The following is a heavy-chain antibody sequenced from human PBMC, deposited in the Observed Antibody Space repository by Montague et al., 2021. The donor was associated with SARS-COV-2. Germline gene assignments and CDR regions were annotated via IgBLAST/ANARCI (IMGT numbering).Heavy chain of an antibody. J-gene: IGHJ3*02. CDR3: CRIRYDTSTYYKRDAFDI. D-gene: IGHD3-22*01. CDR1: GFTFGDYP. Sequence: SLRLSCAGSGFTFGDYPMSWVRQAPGKGLEWVGFIRSKAYGGTTENAASVKGRFTISRDDSKSIAYLQMNSLKTEDTAVYHCCRIRYDTSTYYKRDAFDIWGQGTMVTVSS. V-gene: IGHV3-49*04. CDR2: IRSKAYGGTT.